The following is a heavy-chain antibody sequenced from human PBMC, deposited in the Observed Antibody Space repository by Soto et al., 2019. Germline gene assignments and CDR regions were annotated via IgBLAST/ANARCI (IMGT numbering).Heavy chain of an antibody. V-gene: IGHV3-15*01. CDR1: GFTFSNAW. J-gene: IGHJ4*02. CDR3: TTVDAVVLN. Sequence: EVQLVESGGGLVKPGGSLRLSCAASGFTFSNAWMSWVRQAPGGGLEWGGRIKRNIDGGTTDYAAPVKGRFAISRDDSNSILYLEMNSLRSEDTAVYYCTTVDAVVLNWGQGLLVTVSS. D-gene: IGHD6-19*01. CDR2: IKRNIDGGTT.